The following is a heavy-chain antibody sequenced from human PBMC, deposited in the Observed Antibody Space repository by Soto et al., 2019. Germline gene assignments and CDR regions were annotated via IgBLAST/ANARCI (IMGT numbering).Heavy chain of an antibody. CDR1: GFTFSRYW. J-gene: IGHJ1*01. D-gene: IGHD2-21*01. Sequence: GGSLRLSCVASGFTFSRYWMNWVRQVPGKGLVWVSRISSDGSNATYADSVKGRFTISRDHAKSTLYLQMNSLRVEDTAVYHCAREDSFDPFHHWGQGTLVTVSS. V-gene: IGHV3-74*01. CDR2: ISSDGSNA. CDR3: AREDSFDPFHH.